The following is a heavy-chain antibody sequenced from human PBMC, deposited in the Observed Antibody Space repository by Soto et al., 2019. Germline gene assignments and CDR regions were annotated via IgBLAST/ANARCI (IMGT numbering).Heavy chain of an antibody. CDR3: ARRPAATPSFYFDY. CDR1: GGSISSSNW. V-gene: IGHV4-4*02. J-gene: IGHJ4*02. D-gene: IGHD2-2*02. Sequence: TSETLSLTCAVSGGSISSSNWWSWVRQPPGKGLEWIGEIYHSGSTNYNPSLKSRVTISVDKSKNQFSLKLSSVTAADTAVYYCARRPAATPSFYFDYWGQGTLVTVSS. CDR2: IYHSGST.